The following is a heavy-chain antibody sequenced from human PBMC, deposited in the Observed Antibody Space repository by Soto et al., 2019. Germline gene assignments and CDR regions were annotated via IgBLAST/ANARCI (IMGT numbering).Heavy chain of an antibody. J-gene: IGHJ3*02. D-gene: IGHD5-12*01. CDR2: ISGYSGNT. CDR3: ARGREYSGYDFYVAFDI. Sequence: ASVKVSCKASGYTFTSYGISWVRQAPGQGLEWMGWISGYSGNTNYPQRLQGRVTMTTDTSTSIAFMELRSLRSDDTAVYYCARGREYSGYDFYVAFDIWGQGTMVTVSS. CDR1: GYTFTSYG. V-gene: IGHV1-18*01.